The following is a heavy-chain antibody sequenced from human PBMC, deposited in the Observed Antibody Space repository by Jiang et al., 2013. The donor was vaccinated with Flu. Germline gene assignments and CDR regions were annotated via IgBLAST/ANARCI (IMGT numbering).Heavy chain of an antibody. V-gene: IGHV3-21*01. CDR2: ISTSGDSI. Sequence: EVQLVESGGGLVKPGESLRLSCAGSGFIFSSFTLNWVRQAPGKGLEWVSSISTSGDSIHYGGSVKGRFNISRDNAKNSLYLQMNSLRAEDTAIYYCVRAPRWGSGYFPLEFWGLGTLVTVSS. J-gene: IGHJ4*02. D-gene: IGHD3-22*01. CDR3: VRAPRWGSGYFPLEF. CDR1: GFIFSSFT.